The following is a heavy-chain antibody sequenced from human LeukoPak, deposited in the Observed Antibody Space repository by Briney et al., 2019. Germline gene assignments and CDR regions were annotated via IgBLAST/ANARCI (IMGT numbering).Heavy chain of an antibody. D-gene: IGHD6-6*01. J-gene: IGHJ6*03. CDR2: INHSGST. CDR3: ARPPRSYSSSSRYYYYYMDV. CDR1: GGSFSGYY. Sequence: SETLSLTCAVYGGSFSGYYWSWIRQPPGKGLEWIGEINHSGSTNYNPSLKSRVTISVGTSKNQFSLKLSSVTAADTAVYYCARPPRSYSSSSRYYYYYMDVWGKGTTVTVSS. V-gene: IGHV4-34*01.